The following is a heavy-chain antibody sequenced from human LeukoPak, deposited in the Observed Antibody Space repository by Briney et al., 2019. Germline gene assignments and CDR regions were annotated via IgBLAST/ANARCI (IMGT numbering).Heavy chain of an antibody. CDR3: ARGRSITLLRGVAMSDGFDI. Sequence: GGSLRLSCAASGFTFSIYSMNWVRQAPGKGLEWVSFIDTSGSYIYYGDSVKGRVTISRDNAKNSLYLQMNGLRAEDTAVYYCARGRSITLLRGVAMSDGFDIWRQGAMVTVSS. CDR1: GFTFSIYS. V-gene: IGHV3-21*01. J-gene: IGHJ3*02. CDR2: IDTSGSYI. D-gene: IGHD3-10*01.